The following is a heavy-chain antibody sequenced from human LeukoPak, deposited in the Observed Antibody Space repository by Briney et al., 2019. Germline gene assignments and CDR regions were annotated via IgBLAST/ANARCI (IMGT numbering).Heavy chain of an antibody. Sequence: SETLSLTCAVYGGSFSGDYWRWIRQPPGKGLEWIGEINHSGSTNYNPSRKSRVTISVDTSKNQFSLKLSSVTAADTAVYYCARGGRKSSSYGFRFGYWGQGTLVTVSS. CDR2: INHSGST. CDR3: ARGGRKSSSYGFRFGY. V-gene: IGHV4-34*01. D-gene: IGHD5-18*01. CDR1: GGSFSGDY. J-gene: IGHJ4*02.